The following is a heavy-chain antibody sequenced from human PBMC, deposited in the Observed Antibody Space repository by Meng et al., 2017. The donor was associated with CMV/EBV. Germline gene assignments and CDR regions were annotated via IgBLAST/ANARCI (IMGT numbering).Heavy chain of an antibody. Sequence: QVQRQQGGRGLFHPSEPLSLPCAGYGGSCSGYYWSWIRQPPGKGLEWIGEINHSGSTNYNPSLKSRVTISVDTSKNQFSLKLSSVTAADTAVYYCARAKIMYYYDSSGYYYDYWGQGTLVTVSS. D-gene: IGHD3-22*01. V-gene: IGHV4-34*01. CDR3: ARAKIMYYYDSSGYYYDY. CDR1: GGSCSGYY. J-gene: IGHJ4*02. CDR2: INHSGST.